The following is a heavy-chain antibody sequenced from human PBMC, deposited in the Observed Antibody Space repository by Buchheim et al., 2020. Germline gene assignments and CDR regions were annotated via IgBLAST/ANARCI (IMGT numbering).Heavy chain of an antibody. J-gene: IGHJ6*02. Sequence: QVQLVESGGGVVQPGRSLRLSCAASGFTFSSYAMHWVRQAPGKGLEWVAVISYDGSNKYYADSVKGRFTISRDNSKNTLYLQMNSLRAEDTAVYYCARDIHDYGDYSRVEYYGMDVWGQGTT. CDR1: GFTFSSYA. CDR3: ARDIHDYGDYSRVEYYGMDV. CDR2: ISYDGSNK. V-gene: IGHV3-30-3*01. D-gene: IGHD4-17*01.